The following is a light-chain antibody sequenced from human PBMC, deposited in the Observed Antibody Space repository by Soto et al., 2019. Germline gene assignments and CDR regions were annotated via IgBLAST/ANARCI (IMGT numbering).Light chain of an antibody. CDR3: LQSYSSPRT. CDR1: QSINTY. J-gene: IGKJ1*01. V-gene: IGKV1-39*01. CDR2: HAS. Sequence: DIQMTQSPSSLSASVGDRVTITCRASQSINTYLNWYQQKPWKAPKLLIYHASSLQSGVPSRFSGSGSVTDFTLTISSLQPEDFVTYYCLQSYSSPRTFGQGTPVEIK.